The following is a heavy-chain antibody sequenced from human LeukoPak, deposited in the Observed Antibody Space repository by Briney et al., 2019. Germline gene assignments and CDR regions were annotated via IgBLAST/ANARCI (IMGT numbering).Heavy chain of an antibody. CDR2: ISYDGSNK. J-gene: IGHJ4*02. V-gene: IGHV3-30*04. CDR3: ARDYDDLGVDY. Sequence: GGSLRLSCAASGFTFSSYAMHWVRQAPGKGLEWVAVISYDGSNKYYADSVKGRFTISRDNSKNTLYLQMNSLRAEDTAVYYCARDYDDLGVDYWGQGTLVTVSS. D-gene: IGHD3-3*01. CDR1: GFTFSSYA.